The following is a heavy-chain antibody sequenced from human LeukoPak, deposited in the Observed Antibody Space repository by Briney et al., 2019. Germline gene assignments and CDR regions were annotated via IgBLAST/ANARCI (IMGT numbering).Heavy chain of an antibody. D-gene: IGHD3-10*01. J-gene: IGHJ4*02. CDR3: ARGRDQAIWFGELWTGFDY. Sequence: GGSLRLSCAASGFTVSSNYMSWVRQAPGKGLEWVSVIYSGGSTYYADSVKGRFTISRDNSKNTLYLQMNSLRVEDTAVYYCARGRDQAIWFGELWTGFDYWGQGTLVTVSS. CDR2: IYSGGST. CDR1: GFTVSSNY. V-gene: IGHV3-53*01.